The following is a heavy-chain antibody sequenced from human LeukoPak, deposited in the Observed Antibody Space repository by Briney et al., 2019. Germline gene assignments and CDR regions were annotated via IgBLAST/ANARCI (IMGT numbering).Heavy chain of an antibody. CDR3: ARGGGLDV. J-gene: IGHJ6*02. CDR2: INHNGNVN. Sequence: GGSLRLSCAASGFTFSSYWMNWARQAPGKGLEWMASINHNGNVNYYVDSVKGRFTISRDNAKNSLYLQMSNLRAEDTAVYFCARGGGLDVWGQGATVTVSS. CDR1: GFTFSSYW. V-gene: IGHV3-7*03. D-gene: IGHD3-16*01.